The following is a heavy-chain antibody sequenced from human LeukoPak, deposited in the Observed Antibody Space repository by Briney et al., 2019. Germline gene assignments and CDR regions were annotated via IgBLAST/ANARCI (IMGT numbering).Heavy chain of an antibody. D-gene: IGHD5-18*01. V-gene: IGHV3-66*01. Sequence: GGSLRLSCAALGFTVSSNYMSWVRQAPGKGLEWVSVIYSSGATYYADSVEGRFTISRDNSKNTVFLQMNSLRAKDTAVYHCARDALGRGSSYLTGDQWGQGTLVTVSA. J-gene: IGHJ4*02. CDR1: GFTVSSNY. CDR3: ARDALGRGSSYLTGDQ. CDR2: IYSSGAT.